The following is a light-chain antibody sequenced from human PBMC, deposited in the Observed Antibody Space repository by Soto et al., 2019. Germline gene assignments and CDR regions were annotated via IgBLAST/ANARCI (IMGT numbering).Light chain of an antibody. Sequence: QAVVTQPPSASGTPGQRVTISCSGSSSNIGSNYVYWYQQLPGTAPKLLIYRNNQRPSGVPDRFSGSKSGTSASLAISGLRSEDEADYYCAAWDDSLSGPLFGGGTKLTV. CDR1: SSNIGSNY. V-gene: IGLV1-47*01. J-gene: IGLJ2*01. CDR2: RNN. CDR3: AAWDDSLSGPL.